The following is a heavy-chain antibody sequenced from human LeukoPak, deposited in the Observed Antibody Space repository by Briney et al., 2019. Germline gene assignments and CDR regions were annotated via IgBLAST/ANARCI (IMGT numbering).Heavy chain of an antibody. Sequence: PGGSLRLSCAASGFTFSSYWLSWVRQAPGKGLEWMANIKQDGSEKYYVDSVKGRFTISRDNSKNTLYLQMNSLRAEDTAVYYCARGPSGYHNTGGQGTLVTVSS. CDR2: IKQDGSEK. CDR3: ARGPSGYHNT. J-gene: IGHJ4*02. CDR1: GFTFSSYW. D-gene: IGHD5-12*01. V-gene: IGHV3-7*01.